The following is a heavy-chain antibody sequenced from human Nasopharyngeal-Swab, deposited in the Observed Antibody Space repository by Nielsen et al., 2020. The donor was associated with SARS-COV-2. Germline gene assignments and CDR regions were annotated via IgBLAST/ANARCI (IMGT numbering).Heavy chain of an antibody. CDR2: INPSGGST. J-gene: IGHJ3*02. CDR1: GYTFTSYY. V-gene: IGHV1-46*01. D-gene: IGHD6-19*01. Sequence: ASLTASCKASGYTFTSYYMHWVHQAPGQGLEWMGIINPSGGSTSYALKIQGRVTMTRDKSTSTVYMELSRLRCEDTAVYYCARVIVGGWKDAFDIWGQGTMVTVS. CDR3: ARVIVGGWKDAFDI.